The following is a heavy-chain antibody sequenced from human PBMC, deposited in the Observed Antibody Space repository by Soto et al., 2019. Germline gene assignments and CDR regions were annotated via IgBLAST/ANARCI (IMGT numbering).Heavy chain of an antibody. D-gene: IGHD2-21*02. CDR2: INWSGGST. CDR3: ARDGLAYCGGDCYPDY. J-gene: IGHJ4*02. CDR1: GFTFDDYG. V-gene: IGHV3-20*04. Sequence: EVQLVESGGGVVRPGGSLRLSCAASGFTFDDYGMSWVRQAPGKGLEWVSGINWSGGSTGYADSVKGRFTISRDNAKNSLYLQMNSLRAEDTALYYCARDGLAYCGGDCYPDYWGQGTLVTVSS.